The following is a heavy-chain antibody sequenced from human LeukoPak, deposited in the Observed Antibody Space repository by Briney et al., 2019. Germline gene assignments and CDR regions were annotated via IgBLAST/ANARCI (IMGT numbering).Heavy chain of an antibody. CDR1: GDSVSSNSAT. Sequence: SQTLSLTCAISGDSVSSNSATWNWIRQSPSRGLEWLGRTYYRSKWYNDYAVSVKSRLTINPDTSKNQFSLQLNSVTPEDSAVYYCARAWFGESHHYYYYMDVWGKGTAVTVSS. D-gene: IGHD3-10*01. CDR2: TYYRSKWYN. V-gene: IGHV6-1*01. J-gene: IGHJ6*03. CDR3: ARAWFGESHHYYYYMDV.